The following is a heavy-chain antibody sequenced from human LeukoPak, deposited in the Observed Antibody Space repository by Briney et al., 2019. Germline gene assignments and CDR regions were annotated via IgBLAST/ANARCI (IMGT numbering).Heavy chain of an antibody. CDR3: ARDSGGD. CDR2: ISYDGSNK. V-gene: IGHV3-30-3*01. J-gene: IGHJ4*02. Sequence: GGSLRLSCAASGFTFSSYAMHWVRQAPDKGLEWVAVISYDGSNKYYADSVKGRFTISRDNSKNTLYLQMNSLRAEDTAVYYCARDSGGDWGQGTLVTVSS. D-gene: IGHD3-10*01. CDR1: GFTFSSYA.